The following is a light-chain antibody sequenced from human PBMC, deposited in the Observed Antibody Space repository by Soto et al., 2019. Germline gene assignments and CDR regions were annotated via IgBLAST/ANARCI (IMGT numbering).Light chain of an antibody. CDR3: QQCVIWPLFT. Sequence: EIVLTQSPATLSLSPGERASLSCRASQSVGNSLAWYQHKPGQAPRLLIYDVSNRATGIPARFSGSGSGTEFTLTISSLEPEDFAVYYCQQCVIWPLFTFGPGTKVDIK. CDR1: QSVGNS. CDR2: DVS. V-gene: IGKV3-11*01. J-gene: IGKJ3*01.